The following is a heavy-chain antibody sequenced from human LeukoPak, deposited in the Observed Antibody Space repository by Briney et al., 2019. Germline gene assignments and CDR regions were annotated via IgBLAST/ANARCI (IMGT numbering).Heavy chain of an antibody. CDR3: ARGYSSSWYFNWFDP. D-gene: IGHD6-13*01. CDR2: FYHSGIT. V-gene: IGHV4-38-2*01. J-gene: IGHJ5*02. CDR1: GFTFSSYS. Sequence: PGGSLRLSCAASGFTFSSYSMNWIRRPPGKGLEWIGSFYHSGITFYNPSLKSRFTISVDTSKKQFSLKLSSVTAEDTAVYYCARGYSSSWYFNWFDPWGQGTLVTVSS.